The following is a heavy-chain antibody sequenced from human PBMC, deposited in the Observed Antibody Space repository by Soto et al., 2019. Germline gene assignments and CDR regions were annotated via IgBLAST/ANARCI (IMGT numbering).Heavy chain of an antibody. CDR2: IYYSGST. CDR3: ARSTYSSGFGAFDI. D-gene: IGHD6-19*01. Sequence: SETLSLTCTVSGGSISSYYWSLIRQPPGKGLEWIGYIYYSGSTNYNPSLKSRVTISVDTSKNQFSLKLSSVTAADTAVYYCARSTYSSGFGAFDIWGQGTMVTVSS. CDR1: GGSISSYY. V-gene: IGHV4-59*01. J-gene: IGHJ3*02.